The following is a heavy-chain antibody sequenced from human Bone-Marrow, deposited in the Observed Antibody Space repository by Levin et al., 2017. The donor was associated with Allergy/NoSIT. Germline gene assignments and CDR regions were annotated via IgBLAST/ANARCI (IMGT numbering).Heavy chain of an antibody. V-gene: IGHV1-24*01. J-gene: IGHJ6*02. Sequence: LTELSMHWVRQAPGKGLEWMGGFGAEDGETIYAQKFQGRVTMTEDTSTDTAYMELSGLRSEDTAVYYCATLTVTKYYFYGLNVWGQGTTVTVSS. D-gene: IGHD4-17*01. CDR2: FGAEDGET. CDR3: ATLTVTKYYFYGLNV. CDR1: LTELS.